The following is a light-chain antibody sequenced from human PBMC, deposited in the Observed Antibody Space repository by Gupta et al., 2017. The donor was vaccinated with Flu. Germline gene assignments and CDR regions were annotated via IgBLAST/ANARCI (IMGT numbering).Light chain of an antibody. CDR1: QSISTY. V-gene: IGKV1-39*01. Sequence: DRVTSSCRATQSISTYLNGYQQRPGKAPKVLIYAASSVQSGVPSRFSGSGSGTDFTLTISSLQPEDFATYYCQQSYSAPRYTFGQGTKLEI. CDR3: QQSYSAPRYT. CDR2: AAS. J-gene: IGKJ2*01.